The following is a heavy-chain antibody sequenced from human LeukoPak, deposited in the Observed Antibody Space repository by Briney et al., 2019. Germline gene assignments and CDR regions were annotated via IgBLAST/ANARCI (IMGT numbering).Heavy chain of an antibody. CDR2: IYWDDDK. Sequence: GPTLGNPTQTLTLPFTFSGFSLIPSGLGVGWIRPPPGKALEWLALIYWDDDKRYSPSLKSRLTITKDTSKNQVVLTMTNMDPVDTATYYCAHRGPYCSSTSCYSDWGQGTLVTVSS. J-gene: IGHJ4*02. V-gene: IGHV2-5*02. D-gene: IGHD2-2*01. CDR3: AHRGPYCSSTSCYSD. CDR1: GFSLIPSGLG.